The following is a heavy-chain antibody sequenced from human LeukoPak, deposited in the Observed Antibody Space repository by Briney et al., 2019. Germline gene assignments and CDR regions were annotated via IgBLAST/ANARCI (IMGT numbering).Heavy chain of an antibody. CDR2: ISWNSGSI. CDR3: AKVQNPYYDSSGSLGRDFDY. CDR1: GFTFDDYA. D-gene: IGHD3-22*01. Sequence: GGSLRLSCAASGFTFDDYAMHWVRQAPGKGLEWVSGISWNSGSIGYADSVKGRFTISRDNAKNSLYLQMNSLRAEDTALYYCAKVQNPYYDSSGSLGRDFDYWGQGTLVTVSS. V-gene: IGHV3-9*01. J-gene: IGHJ4*02.